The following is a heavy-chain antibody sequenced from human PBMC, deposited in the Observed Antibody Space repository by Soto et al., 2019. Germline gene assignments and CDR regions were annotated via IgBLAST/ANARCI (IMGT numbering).Heavy chain of an antibody. CDR2: ISSSSSYT. V-gene: IGHV3-11*05. D-gene: IGHD3-10*01. J-gene: IGHJ6*02. CDR1: GFTFSDYY. CDR3: AREFLVTGLLWFGESNPKRLYGMDV. Sequence: GGSLRLSCAASGFTFSDYYMSWIRQAPGKGLEWVSYISSSSSYTNYADSVKGRFTISRDNAKNSLYLQMNSLRAEDTAVYYCAREFLVTGLLWFGESNPKRLYGMDVWGQGTTVTVSS.